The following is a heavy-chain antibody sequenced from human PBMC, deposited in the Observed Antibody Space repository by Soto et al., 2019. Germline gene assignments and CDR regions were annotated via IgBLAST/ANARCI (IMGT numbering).Heavy chain of an antibody. CDR3: TLRTYNSDWYKEGAFDV. Sequence: PGGSLRLSCVASGFTVSGNSMTWVRQAPGKGLEWVSFIHRGGSTYYADSVKGRFTISRDNSKSALYLQMNSLRVEDTAVYYFTLRTYNSDWYKEGAFDVWGKGTMVTVS. V-gene: IGHV3-66*01. J-gene: IGHJ3*01. CDR1: GFTVSGNS. D-gene: IGHD6-19*01. CDR2: IHRGGST.